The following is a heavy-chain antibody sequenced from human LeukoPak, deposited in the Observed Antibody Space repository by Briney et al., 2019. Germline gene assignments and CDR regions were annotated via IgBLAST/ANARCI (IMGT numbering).Heavy chain of an antibody. CDR3: ARKGVQYQLLNDY. CDR2: ISAYNGNT. CDR1: GFTFSSYG. D-gene: IGHD2-2*01. Sequence: GGSLRLSCAASGFTFSSYGISWVRQAPGQGLEWMGWISAYNGNTNYAQKLQGRVTMTTDTSTSTAYMELRSLRSDDTAVYYCARKGVQYQLLNDYWGQGTLVTVSS. J-gene: IGHJ4*02. V-gene: IGHV1-18*01.